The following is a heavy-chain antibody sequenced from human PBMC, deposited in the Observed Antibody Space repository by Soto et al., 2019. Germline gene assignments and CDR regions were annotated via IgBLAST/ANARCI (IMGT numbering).Heavy chain of an antibody. CDR3: ARAARRIGDYDSVYYYYYMDV. D-gene: IGHD4-17*01. Sequence: SETLSLTCAVYGGSFSGYYWSWIRQPPGKGLEWFGEINHSGSTNYNPSLKSRVTISVDTSKNQFSLKLSSVTAADTAVYYCARAARRIGDYDSVYYYYYMDVWGKGTTVTVSS. CDR2: INHSGST. V-gene: IGHV4-34*01. CDR1: GGSFSGYY. J-gene: IGHJ6*03.